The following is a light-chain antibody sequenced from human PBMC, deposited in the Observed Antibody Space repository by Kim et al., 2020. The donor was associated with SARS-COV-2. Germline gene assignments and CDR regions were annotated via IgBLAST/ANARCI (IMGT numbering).Light chain of an antibody. CDR2: GKN. V-gene: IGLV3-19*01. Sequence: AVGQTVRSISQGESLRINDATWYQQKPGQAPVPVIYGKNNRPSAIPDRFSGSSSRNTASLTITGAEAEDEADYHCNSRDSNGKGYVFGAGTKVTVL. CDR1: SLRIND. J-gene: IGLJ1*01. CDR3: NSRDSNGKGYV.